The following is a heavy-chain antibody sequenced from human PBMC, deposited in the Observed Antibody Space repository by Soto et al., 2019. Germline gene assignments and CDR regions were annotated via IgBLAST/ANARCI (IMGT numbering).Heavy chain of an antibody. V-gene: IGHV3-30-3*01. CDR1: GFTFSSYA. Sequence: QVQLVESGGGVVQPGRSLRLSCAASGFTFSSYAMHWVRQAPGKGLEWVAVISYDGSNKYYADSVKGRFTISRDKSKNTLYLQMNSLRAEDTAVYYCARDIGRVTMIVVANWGQGTLVTVSS. CDR3: ARDIGRVTMIVVAN. D-gene: IGHD3-22*01. CDR2: ISYDGSNK. J-gene: IGHJ4*02.